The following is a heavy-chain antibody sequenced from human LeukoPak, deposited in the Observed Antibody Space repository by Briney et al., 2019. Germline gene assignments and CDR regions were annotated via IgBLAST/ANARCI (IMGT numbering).Heavy chain of an antibody. Sequence: SETLSLTCAVYGGSFSGYYWSWIRQPPGKGLEWIGEINHSGSTNYNPSLKSRVTISVDTSKNQFSLRLSSVTAADTAVYYCARLTRTTAAGSIPFDYWGQGTLVIVSS. J-gene: IGHJ4*02. V-gene: IGHV4-34*01. CDR3: ARLTRTTAAGSIPFDY. CDR2: INHSGST. D-gene: IGHD6-13*01. CDR1: GGSFSGYY.